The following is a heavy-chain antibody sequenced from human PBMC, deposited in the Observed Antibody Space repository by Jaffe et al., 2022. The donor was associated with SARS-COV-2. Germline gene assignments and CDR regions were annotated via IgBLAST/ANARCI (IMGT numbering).Heavy chain of an antibody. J-gene: IGHJ4*02. CDR3: ARDRGWYEAHSPDY. V-gene: IGHV3-30-3*01. CDR2: ISYDGSNK. D-gene: IGHD3-10*01. CDR1: GFTFSSYA. Sequence: QVQLVESGGGVVQPGRSLRLSCAASGFTFSSYAMHWVRQAPGKGLEWVAVISYDGSNKYYADSVKGRFTISRDNSKNTLYLQMNSLRAEDTAVYYCARDRGWYEAHSPDYWGQGTLVTVSS.